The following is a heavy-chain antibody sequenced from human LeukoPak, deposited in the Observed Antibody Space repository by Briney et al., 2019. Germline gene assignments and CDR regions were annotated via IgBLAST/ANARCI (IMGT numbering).Heavy chain of an antibody. CDR2: IFPTGST. V-gene: IGHV4-4*09. J-gene: IGHJ1*01. Sequence: KSSETLSHTCTVSDGSINTYSYYWSWIRQPPGKGLEYIGYIFPTGSTNYNPSLKSRVSISVDTSKNQFSLKVNSVTAADTAVYYCAGAAAGSPFQHWGQGTLVTVSS. CDR1: DGSINTYSYY. D-gene: IGHD6-13*01. CDR3: AGAAAGSPFQH.